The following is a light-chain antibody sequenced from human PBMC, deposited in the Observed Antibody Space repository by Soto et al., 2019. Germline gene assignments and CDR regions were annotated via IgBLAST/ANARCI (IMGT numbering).Light chain of an antibody. V-gene: IGKV3-11*01. J-gene: IGKJ5*01. Sequence: EIVMTQSPASPSVSPGERATLSCRASQSVSRNLAWYQQKPGQAPRLLIYDASNRATGIPARFSGSGSGTDFTLTISSLEPEDFAVYYCQQRSNWPITFGQGTRLEIK. CDR1: QSVSRN. CDR3: QQRSNWPIT. CDR2: DAS.